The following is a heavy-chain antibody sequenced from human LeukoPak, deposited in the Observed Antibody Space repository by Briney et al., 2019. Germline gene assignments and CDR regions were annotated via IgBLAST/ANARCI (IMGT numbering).Heavy chain of an antibody. D-gene: IGHD3-22*01. J-gene: IGHJ3*02. Sequence: ASVKVSCTASGYTFTGYYMHWVRQAPGQGLEWMGWINPNSGGTNYAQKFQGRVTITADKSTSTAYMELSSLRSEDTAVYYCARGAYYYDSSGYYYLVFDIWGHGTMVTVSS. CDR3: ARGAYYYDSSGYYYLVFDI. CDR1: GYTFTGYY. V-gene: IGHV1-2*02. CDR2: INPNSGGT.